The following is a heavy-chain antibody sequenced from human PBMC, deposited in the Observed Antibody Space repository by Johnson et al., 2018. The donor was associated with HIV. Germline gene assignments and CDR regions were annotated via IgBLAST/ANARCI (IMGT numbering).Heavy chain of an antibody. CDR1: GFTFSSYG. J-gene: IGHJ3*02. Sequence: QVQLVESGGGLVQPGRSLRLSCAASGFTFSSYGMHWVRQAPGKGLEWVAVISYDGSNKYYADSVKGRFTISRDNSKNTLYLQMNSLRAEDTAVYYCAKVAGATAAGGVALDIWGQGTMVTVSS. V-gene: IGHV3-30*18. CDR3: AKVAGATAAGGVALDI. D-gene: IGHD6-13*01. CDR2: ISYDGSNK.